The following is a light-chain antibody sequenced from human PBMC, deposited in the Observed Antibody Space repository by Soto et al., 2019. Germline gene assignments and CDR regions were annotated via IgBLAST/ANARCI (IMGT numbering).Light chain of an antibody. J-gene: IGLJ2*01. CDR1: SSNIGRNY. V-gene: IGLV1-47*02. CDR2: SDN. Sequence: QSVLTQTPSVSGTPGQRVNISCSGSSSNIGRNYVYWYHQFPGTAPKLLIYSDNERPSGVPDRCSGAKSGTTASLAISGLRYGDEADYHCATWDDSLGGPVFGGGTKLTVL. CDR3: ATWDDSLGGPV.